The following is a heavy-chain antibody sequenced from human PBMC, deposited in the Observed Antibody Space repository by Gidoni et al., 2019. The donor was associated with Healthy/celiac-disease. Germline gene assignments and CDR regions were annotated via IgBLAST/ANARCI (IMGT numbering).Heavy chain of an antibody. CDR3: ARSESYYGSGSYYHYYYGMDV. Sequence: QVQLVQSGAEVKKPGSSVKVSCKASGGTLSSYAISWVRQAPGQGLEWMGGIIPIFGTANYAQKFQGRVTITADKSTSTAYMELSSLRSEDTAVYYCARSESYYGSGSYYHYYYGMDVWGQGTTVTVSS. CDR1: GGTLSSYA. V-gene: IGHV1-69*06. D-gene: IGHD3-10*01. CDR2: IIPIFGTA. J-gene: IGHJ6*02.